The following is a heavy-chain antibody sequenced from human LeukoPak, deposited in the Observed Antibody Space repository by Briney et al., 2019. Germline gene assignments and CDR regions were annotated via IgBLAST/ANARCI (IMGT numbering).Heavy chain of an antibody. D-gene: IGHD2-2*01. CDR1: GFTFSSYA. Sequence: GGSLRLSCLASGFTFSSYAMHWVRQAPGKGLEYVSAISSNGGSTYYADSVKGRFTISRDNSKNTLYLQMSSLRAEDTAVYYCAYCSSTSCFDYWGQGTLVTVSS. V-gene: IGHV3-64D*06. CDR3: AYCSSTSCFDY. J-gene: IGHJ4*02. CDR2: ISSNGGST.